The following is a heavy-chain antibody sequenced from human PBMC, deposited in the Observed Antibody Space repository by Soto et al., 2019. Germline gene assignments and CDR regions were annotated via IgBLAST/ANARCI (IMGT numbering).Heavy chain of an antibody. J-gene: IGHJ5*02. CDR3: ARVKSLEYNWFDT. CDR1: GFTFTSYS. V-gene: IGHV3-48*01. D-gene: IGHD2-21*01. Sequence: EVQLMESGGGLVQPGGSLRLSCTASGFTFTSYSINWVRQAPGQGLEWISYISSTSATIYYAESVRGRFTVSRDNAKNSVYLQMNSLRAEDTAVYFCARVKSLEYNWFDTWGQGTPVTVSS. CDR2: ISSTSATI.